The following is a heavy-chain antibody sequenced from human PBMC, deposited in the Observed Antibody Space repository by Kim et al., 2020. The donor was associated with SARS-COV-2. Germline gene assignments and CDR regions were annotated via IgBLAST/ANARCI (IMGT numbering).Heavy chain of an antibody. CDR2: IYYSGST. CDR1: GGSISSSSYY. CDR3: ARIKEDNWFDP. V-gene: IGHV4-39*01. J-gene: IGHJ5*02. Sequence: SETLSLTCTVSGGSISSSSYYWGWIRQPPGKGLEWIGSIYYSGSTYYNPSLKSRVTISVDTSKNQFSLKLSSVTAADTAVYYCARIKEDNWFDPWGQGTLVTVSS.